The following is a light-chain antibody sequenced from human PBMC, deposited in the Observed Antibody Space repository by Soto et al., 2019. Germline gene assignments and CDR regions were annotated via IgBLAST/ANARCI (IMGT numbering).Light chain of an antibody. Sequence: QSVLTQPASVSGSLGQSITISCTGTSRDVGIYNLVSWYQLHPGKVPKLIIYEHTKRPSGISSRFSGSESGITAFLTISGLQAEDAADYYCCSYAGSSTYVFGTGTKVTVL. J-gene: IGLJ1*01. CDR1: SRDVGIYNL. V-gene: IGLV2-23*01. CDR3: CSYAGSSTYV. CDR2: EHT.